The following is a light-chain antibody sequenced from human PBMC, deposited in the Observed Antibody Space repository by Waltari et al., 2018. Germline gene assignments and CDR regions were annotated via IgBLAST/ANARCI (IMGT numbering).Light chain of an antibody. Sequence: YVLTQPPSVSVDPGKTARLTCGGDNIGSKSVNWYQQKPGQAPVLVMFYDSDRPEEIPGGFSGSNAGNTATLTISWVEAGDEADYHCQVWDDVTDSGVFGGGTKLTVL. CDR2: YDS. J-gene: IGLJ3*02. CDR3: QVWDDVTDSGV. CDR1: NIGSKS. V-gene: IGLV3-21*04.